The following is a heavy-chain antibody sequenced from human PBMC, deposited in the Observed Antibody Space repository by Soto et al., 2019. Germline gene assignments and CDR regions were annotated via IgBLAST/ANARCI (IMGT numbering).Heavy chain of an antibody. J-gene: IGHJ6*02. V-gene: IGHV1-2*04. CDR2: INPNSGGT. Sequence: ASVKVSCKASGYTFTGYYMHWVRQAPGQGLEWMGWINPNSGGTNYAQKFQGWVTMTRDTSISTAYMELSRLRSDDTAVYYCARGNRRVVVAATRDYYYGMDVWGQGTTVTVSS. CDR1: GYTFTGYY. D-gene: IGHD2-15*01. CDR3: ARGNRRVVVAATRDYYYGMDV.